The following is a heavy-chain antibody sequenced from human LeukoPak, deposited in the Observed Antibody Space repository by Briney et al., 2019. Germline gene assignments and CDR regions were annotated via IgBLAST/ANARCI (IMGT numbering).Heavy chain of an antibody. Sequence: GASVKVSCKASGGTFSSYAISWVRQAPGQGLEWMGGIIPIFGTANYAQKFQGRVTMTTDTSTSTAYMELRSLRSDDTAVYYCARSWVIYGYADYWGQGTLVTVSS. V-gene: IGHV1-69*05. J-gene: IGHJ4*02. CDR2: IIPIFGTA. CDR3: ARSWVIYGYADY. CDR1: GGTFSSYA. D-gene: IGHD5-18*01.